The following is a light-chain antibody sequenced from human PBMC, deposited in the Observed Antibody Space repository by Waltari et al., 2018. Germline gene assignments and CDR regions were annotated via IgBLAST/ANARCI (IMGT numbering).Light chain of an antibody. CDR1: QSVFYSPYSKNY. Sequence: DIVMTQSPESLGVSLGERATINCKSSQSVFYSPYSKNYLAWYQQKPGQPPKLLISWASTRESGVPDRFSGGGSGTDFTLTISSLQAEDVAVYYCQQYYTAPVTFGPGTKVDIK. CDR3: QQYYTAPVT. J-gene: IGKJ3*01. V-gene: IGKV4-1*01. CDR2: WAS.